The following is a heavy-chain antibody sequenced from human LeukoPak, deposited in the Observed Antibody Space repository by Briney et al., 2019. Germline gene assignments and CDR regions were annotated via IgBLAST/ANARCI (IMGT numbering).Heavy chain of an antibody. D-gene: IGHD3-9*01. CDR1: GFTFSSYT. Sequence: LAGGSLRLSCSASGFTFSSYTVHWVRQAPGKGLEFVSAITSTGGNTYYADSVTGRFTLYRDNSKNTLYLQMSSLRAEDTAVYYCVIVRGYFDSSGTDYWGQGTLVTVSS. V-gene: IGHV3-64D*06. CDR2: ITSTGGNT. CDR3: VIVRGYFDSSGTDY. J-gene: IGHJ4*02.